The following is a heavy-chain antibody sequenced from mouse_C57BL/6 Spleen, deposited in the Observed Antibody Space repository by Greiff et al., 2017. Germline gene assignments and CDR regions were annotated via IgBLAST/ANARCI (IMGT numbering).Heavy chain of an antibody. CDR1: GYTFTSYW. Sequence: QVQLKQPGAELVRPGTSVKLSCTASGYTFTSYWMHWVKQRPGQGLEWIGVIDPSDSYTNYNQKFKGKATLTVDTSSSTAYMQLSSLTSEDSAVYYCEGDSNYVGGYWGQGTTLTVSS. CDR3: EGDSNYVGGY. V-gene: IGHV1-59*01. D-gene: IGHD2-5*01. J-gene: IGHJ2*01. CDR2: IDPSDSYT.